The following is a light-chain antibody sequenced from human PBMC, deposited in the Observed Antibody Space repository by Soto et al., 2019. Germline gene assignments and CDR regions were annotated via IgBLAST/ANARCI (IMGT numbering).Light chain of an antibody. CDR3: QQYYSTPWT. V-gene: IGKV4-1*01. CDR1: QSVLYSSNNNNY. J-gene: IGKJ1*01. CDR2: WAS. Sequence: DIVMTQSPDSLAVSLGERATINCKSSQSVLYSSNNNNYLAWYQQKPGQPPKLLIYWASTRKSGVPDRFSGSESGTDFTLTIGSLQAEDVAVYYCQQYYSTPWTFGQGTKLEIK.